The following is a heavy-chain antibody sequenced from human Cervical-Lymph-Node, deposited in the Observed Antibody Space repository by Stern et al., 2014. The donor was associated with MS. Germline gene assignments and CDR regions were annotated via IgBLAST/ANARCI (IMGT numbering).Heavy chain of an antibody. V-gene: IGHV4-30-2*01. D-gene: IGHD3-3*01. Sequence: QVKLVQSGSGLVKPSQTLSLTCAVSGGSIGSGGYSLSWIRQPPRGGLGWFGFIFYSGSTFYNPSLKSRVTISVDRSKNHFSLKLTSVTAADTAVYYCAAVGTDDLWSGSFDPWGQGTLVTVSS. CDR1: GGSIGSGGYS. J-gene: IGHJ5*02. CDR2: IFYSGST. CDR3: AAVGTDDLWSGSFDP.